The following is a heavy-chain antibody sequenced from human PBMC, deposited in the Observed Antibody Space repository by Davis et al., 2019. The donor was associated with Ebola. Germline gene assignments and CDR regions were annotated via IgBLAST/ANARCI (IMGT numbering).Heavy chain of an antibody. CDR1: GFTFSSYA. CDR2: ISGSGGST. CDR3: ARVRTVTPDDAFDI. J-gene: IGHJ3*02. D-gene: IGHD4-17*01. V-gene: IGHV3-23*01. Sequence: GESLKISCAASGFTFSSYAMSWVRQAPGKGLERVSAISGSGGSTYYADSVKGRFTISRDNSKNSLYLQMNSLRAEDTAVYYCARVRTVTPDDAFDIWGQGTMVTVSS.